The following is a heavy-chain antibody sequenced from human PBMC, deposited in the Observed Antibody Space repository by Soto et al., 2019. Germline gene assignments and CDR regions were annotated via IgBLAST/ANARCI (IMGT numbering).Heavy chain of an antibody. CDR2: VSAYNGNT. J-gene: IGHJ6*03. CDR1: GYTFTSYG. CDR3: AREASWWCSGGSCYCTHYYMNV. V-gene: IGHV1-18*01. Sequence: GASVKVSCKASGYTFTSYGISWVRQAPGQGLEWMGWVSAYNGNTNYAQKLQGRVTMTTDTSTSTAYMELRSLRSDDTAVYYCAREASWWCSGGSCYCTHYYMNVLDKETTVTVSS. D-gene: IGHD2-15*01.